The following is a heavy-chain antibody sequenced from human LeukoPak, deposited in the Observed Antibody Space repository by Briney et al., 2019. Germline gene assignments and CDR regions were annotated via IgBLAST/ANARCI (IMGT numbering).Heavy chain of an antibody. V-gene: IGHV3-30*02. CDR2: IWYDGSNK. CDR3: AKDLYYGYYLDY. D-gene: IGHD3-16*01. Sequence: GGSLRLSCAASGFTFSSYGMHWVRQAPGKGLEWVAVIWYDGSNKYYADSVKGRFTISRDNSENMLYLQMNSLRAEDTAVYYCAKDLYYGYYLDYWGQGTLVTVSS. CDR1: GFTFSSYG. J-gene: IGHJ4*02.